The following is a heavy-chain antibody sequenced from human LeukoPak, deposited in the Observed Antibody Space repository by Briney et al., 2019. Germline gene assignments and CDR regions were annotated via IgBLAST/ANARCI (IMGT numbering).Heavy chain of an antibody. V-gene: IGHV1-46*01. CDR3: ASVVFRGVLDYYYYGMDV. Sequence: ASVKVSCKASGYTFTSYYMHWVRQAPGQGLEWMGIINPSGGSTSYAQKFQGRVTMTRDTSTSTVYMELSSLRSEDTAVYYCASVVFRGVLDYYYYGMDVWGQGITVTVSS. D-gene: IGHD3-10*01. CDR1: GYTFTSYY. J-gene: IGHJ6*02. CDR2: INPSGGST.